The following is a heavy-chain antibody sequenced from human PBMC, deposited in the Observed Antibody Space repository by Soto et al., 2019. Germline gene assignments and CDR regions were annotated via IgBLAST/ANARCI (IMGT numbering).Heavy chain of an antibody. V-gene: IGHV3-23*01. CDR3: AKDLTTVVTPANFDY. CDR1: GFTFSSYA. Sequence: GGSLRLSCAASGFTFSSYAMSWVRQAPGKGLEWVSAISGSGGSTYYADSVKGRFTISRGNSKNTLYLQMNSLRAEDTAVYYCAKDLTTVVTPANFDYWGQGTLVTVSS. CDR2: ISGSGGST. J-gene: IGHJ4*02. D-gene: IGHD4-17*01.